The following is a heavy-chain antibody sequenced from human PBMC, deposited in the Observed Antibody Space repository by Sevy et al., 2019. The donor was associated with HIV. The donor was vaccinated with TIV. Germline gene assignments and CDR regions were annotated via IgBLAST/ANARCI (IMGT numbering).Heavy chain of an antibody. CDR1: GFSFSSYS. Sequence: GGSLRLSCVTSGFSFSSYSMNWVRQAPGKGLEWVSYISSSSGTIRYADSVKGRLTISRGNAKNSLFLQMNSLRAEDTAVYYCARDDHWAFDYWGQGALVTVSS. CDR3: ARDDHWAFDY. CDR2: ISSSSGTI. V-gene: IGHV3-48*01. J-gene: IGHJ4*02. D-gene: IGHD7-27*01.